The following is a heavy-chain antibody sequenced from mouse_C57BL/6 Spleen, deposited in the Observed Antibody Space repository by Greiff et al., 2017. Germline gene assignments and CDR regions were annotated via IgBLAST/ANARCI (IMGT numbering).Heavy chain of an antibody. CDR2: INPNNGGT. CDR3: APITTVVATDYAMDY. V-gene: IGHV1-26*01. Sequence: VQLQQSGPELVKPGASVKISCKASGYTFTDYYMNWVKQSHGKSLEWIGDINPNNGGTSYNQKFKGKATLNVDKSYRTSSMGLRRLTSEDSSVYYCAPITTVVATDYAMDYWGQGTSVTVSS. CDR1: GYTFTDYY. D-gene: IGHD1-1*01. J-gene: IGHJ4*01.